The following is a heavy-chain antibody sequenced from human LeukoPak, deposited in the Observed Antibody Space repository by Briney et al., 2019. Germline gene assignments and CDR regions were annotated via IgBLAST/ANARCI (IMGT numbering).Heavy chain of an antibody. V-gene: IGHV1-18*01. J-gene: IGHJ4*02. CDR1: GYTFTSYG. CDR2: ISAYNGNT. Sequence: ASVKVSCKASGYTFTSYGISWVRQAPGQGLEWMGWISAYNGNTNYAQKLQGRATMTTDTSTSTAYMELRSLRSDDTAVYYCARDSDYSYYFDYWGQGPLVTVSS. CDR3: ARDSDYSYYFDY. D-gene: IGHD4-11*01.